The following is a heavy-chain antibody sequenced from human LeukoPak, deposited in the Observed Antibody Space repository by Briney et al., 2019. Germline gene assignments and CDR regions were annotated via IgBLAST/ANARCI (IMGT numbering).Heavy chain of an antibody. CDR1: GDSVVSNSTA. CDR3: ARGGQGDGYSADEAFDL. CDR2: TYYRSKWYT. Sequence: SQTLSLTCVISGDSVVSNSTACNWIRQSPSRGLEWLGRTYYRSKWYTDYAVSVKSRITINPDTSKNQFSLQLNPVTPEDTAVYYCARGGQGDGYSADEAFDLWGQGTMVTVS. D-gene: IGHD5-24*01. V-gene: IGHV6-1*01. J-gene: IGHJ3*01.